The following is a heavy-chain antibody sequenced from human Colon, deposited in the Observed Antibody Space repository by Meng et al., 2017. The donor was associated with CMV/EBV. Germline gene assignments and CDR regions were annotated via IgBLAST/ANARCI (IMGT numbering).Heavy chain of an antibody. D-gene: IGHD2-2*02. CDR3: ARRGYCASTSCYMHYGMDV. V-gene: IGHV3-11*04. J-gene: IGHJ6*02. Sequence: GGSLRLSCAASGFTFSDYYMSWIRQAPGKGPEWISYISAAGTTIKYADSVKGRFTIPRENAKNSLYLEMNSLRAEDTAVYYCARRGYCASTSCYMHYGMDVWGQGTSVTVSS. CDR1: GFTFSDYY. CDR2: ISAAGTTI.